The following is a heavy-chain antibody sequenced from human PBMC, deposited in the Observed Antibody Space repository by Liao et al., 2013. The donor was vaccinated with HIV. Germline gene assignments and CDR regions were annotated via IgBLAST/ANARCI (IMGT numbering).Heavy chain of an antibody. CDR1: GGSISSYY. CDR2: IYYSGST. Sequence: QVQLQESGSGLVKPSETLSLTCTVSGGSISSYYWSWIRQPPGKGLEWIGYIYYSGSTNYNPSLKSRVTISVDTSKNQFSLKLSSVTAADTAVYYCARASAGRDGYNENWFDPGAREPWSPSPQ. D-gene: IGHD5-24*01. V-gene: IGHV4-59*01. J-gene: IGHJ5*02. CDR3: ARASAGRDGYNENWFDP.